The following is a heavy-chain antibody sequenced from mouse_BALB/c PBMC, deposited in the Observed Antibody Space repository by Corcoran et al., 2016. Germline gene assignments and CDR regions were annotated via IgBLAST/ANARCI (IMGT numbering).Heavy chain of an antibody. V-gene: IGHV1-66*01. J-gene: IGHJ4*01. CDR2: IFPGSGNT. CDR3: ARGWGYYAMDY. CDR1: GYSFTSYY. Sequence: QVQLQQSGPELVKPGASVKISCKASGYSFTSYYIHWVKQRPGQGLEWIGWIFPGSGNTKYNEKVKGKATLTADTSSSTAYMQLSSLTSEDSAVYFCARGWGYYAMDYWGQGTSVTVSS. D-gene: IGHD3-3*01.